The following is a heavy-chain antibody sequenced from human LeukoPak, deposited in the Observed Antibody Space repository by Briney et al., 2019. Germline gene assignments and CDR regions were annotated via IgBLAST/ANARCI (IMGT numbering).Heavy chain of an antibody. V-gene: IGHV3-48*01. CDR3: ARGGGLDV. D-gene: IGHD3-16*01. Sequence: GGSLRLSCGTFGFTFSSYAMSWVRQAPGKGLEWVSYISSSSSTIYYADSVKGRFTISRDNAKNSLYLQMSNLRAEDTAVYFCARGGGLDVWGQGATVTVSS. CDR1: GFTFSSYA. CDR2: ISSSSSTI. J-gene: IGHJ6*02.